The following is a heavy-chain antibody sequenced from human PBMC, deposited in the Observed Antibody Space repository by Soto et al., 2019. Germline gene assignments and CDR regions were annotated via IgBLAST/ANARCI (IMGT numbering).Heavy chain of an antibody. D-gene: IGHD2-2*01. CDR3: ASSVVVPAAKEHWFDP. CDR1: GGSISSSNW. CDR2: IYHSGST. Sequence: QVQLQESGPGLVKPSGTLSLTCAVSGGSISSSNWWSWVRQPPGKGLEWIGEIYHSGSTNYNPSRKSRVTISVDKSKNQFSLKLSSVTAADTAVYYCASSVVVPAAKEHWFDPWGQGTLVTVSS. J-gene: IGHJ5*02. V-gene: IGHV4-4*02.